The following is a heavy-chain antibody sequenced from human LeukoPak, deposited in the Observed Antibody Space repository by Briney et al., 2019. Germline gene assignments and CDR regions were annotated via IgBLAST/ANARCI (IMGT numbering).Heavy chain of an antibody. J-gene: IGHJ6*04. CDR2: INWNGGST. D-gene: IGHD3-10*02. Sequence: GGSLRLSCAASGFTFDDYDMSWVRQAPGKGLEWVSGINWNGGSTGYADSVKGRFTIARDNAKNSVYLQMNSLRAEDTAVYYCAELGITMIGGVWGKGTTVTISS. V-gene: IGHV3-20*04. CDR3: AELGITMIGGV. CDR1: GFTFDDYD.